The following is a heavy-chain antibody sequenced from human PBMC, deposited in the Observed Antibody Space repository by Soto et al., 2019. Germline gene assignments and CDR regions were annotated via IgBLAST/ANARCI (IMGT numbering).Heavy chain of an antibody. CDR3: ARGIGNYDFWSGYYTVY. Sequence: VKVSCKASGYTFTSYAMHWVRQAPGQRLEWMGWINAGNGNTKYSQKFQGRVTITRDTSASTAYMELSSLRSEDTAVYYCARGIGNYDFWSGYYTVYWGQGTLVTVSS. CDR1: GYTFTSYA. D-gene: IGHD3-3*01. J-gene: IGHJ4*02. CDR2: INAGNGNT. V-gene: IGHV1-3*01.